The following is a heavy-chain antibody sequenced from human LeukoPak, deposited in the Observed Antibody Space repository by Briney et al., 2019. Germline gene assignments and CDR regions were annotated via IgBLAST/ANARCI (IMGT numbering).Heavy chain of an antibody. CDR2: INPNSGGT. V-gene: IGHV1-2*02. CDR1: GYTFTGYY. CDR3: ARDPGVRSPYYFDY. D-gene: IGHD3-3*01. Sequence: ASVKVACKASGYTFTGYYMHWVRQAPGQGLEWMGWINPNSGGTNYAQKFQSRVTMTRDTSISTAYMELSRLRSDDTAVYYCARDPGVRSPYYFDYWGQGTLVTVSS. J-gene: IGHJ4*02.